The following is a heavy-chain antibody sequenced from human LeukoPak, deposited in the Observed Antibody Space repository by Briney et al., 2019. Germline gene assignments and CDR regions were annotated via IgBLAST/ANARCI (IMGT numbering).Heavy chain of an antibody. J-gene: IGHJ6*03. CDR2: IYSGGST. Sequence: GGSLRLSCAASGFTVSSNYMSWVRQAPGKGLEWVSVIYSGGSTYYADSVKGRFTISRDNSKNTLYLQMNSLRAEDTAVYYCARSPISMIVGHYYYYMDVWGKGTTVTVSS. CDR3: ARSPISMIVGHYYYYMDV. V-gene: IGHV3-53*01. CDR1: GFTVSSNY. D-gene: IGHD3-22*01.